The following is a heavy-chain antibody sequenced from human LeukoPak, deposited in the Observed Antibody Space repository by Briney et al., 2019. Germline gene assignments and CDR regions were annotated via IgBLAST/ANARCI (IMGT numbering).Heavy chain of an antibody. J-gene: IGHJ6*03. CDR1: GYTFTGYY. Sequence: ASVKVSCKASGYTFTGYYMHWVRQAPGQGLEWMGWINPNSGDTNYAQKFQGRVTMTRDTSISTAYMELSRLRSDDTAVYYCARAGDYSSSFSYMDVWGKGTTVTVSS. V-gene: IGHV1-2*02. CDR2: INPNSGDT. D-gene: IGHD6-6*01. CDR3: ARAGDYSSSFSYMDV.